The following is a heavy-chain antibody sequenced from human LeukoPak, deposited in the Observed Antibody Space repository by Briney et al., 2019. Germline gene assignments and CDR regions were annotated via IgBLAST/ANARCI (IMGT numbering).Heavy chain of an antibody. CDR2: IIPIFGTA. J-gene: IGHJ6*03. Sequence: GASVKVSCKASGGTFSSYATSWVRQAPGQGLEWMGGIIPIFGTANYAQKFQGRVTITADESTSTAYMELSSLRSEDTAVYYCARAGAIFGVVKHYYYYYMDVWGKGTTVTVSS. D-gene: IGHD3-3*01. CDR1: GGTFSSYA. V-gene: IGHV1-69*01. CDR3: ARAGAIFGVVKHYYYYYMDV.